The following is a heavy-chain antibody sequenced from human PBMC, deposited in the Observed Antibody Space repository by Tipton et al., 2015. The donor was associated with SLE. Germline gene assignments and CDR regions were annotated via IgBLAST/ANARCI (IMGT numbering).Heavy chain of an antibody. D-gene: IGHD7-27*01. CDR2: IWYDGSNK. CDR3: ARVLGSYYGMDV. V-gene: IGHV3-33*08. Sequence: SLRLSCAASGFIFNDYGLHWVRQAPGKGLEWVAVIWYDGSNKYYADSVKGRFTISRDNSKNTLYLQMNSLRAEDTAVYYCARVLGSYYGMDVWGQGTTVTVSS. CDR1: GFIFNDYG. J-gene: IGHJ6*02.